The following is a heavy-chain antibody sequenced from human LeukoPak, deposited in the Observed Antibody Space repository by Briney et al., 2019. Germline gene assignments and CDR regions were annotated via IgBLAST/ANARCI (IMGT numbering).Heavy chain of an antibody. Sequence: GASVKVSCKASGYTFTSYGINWVRQAPGQGLEWMGWIRVYNGNTIYAQKLQGRVTMTTDTSTSTAYMELRSLRSDDTAVYYCGRGPGGRSGYYPLEDYYYYYYMDVWGKGTTVTVSS. CDR1: GYTFTSYG. CDR3: GRGPGGRSGYYPLEDYYYYYYMDV. J-gene: IGHJ6*03. CDR2: IRVYNGNT. D-gene: IGHD3-22*01. V-gene: IGHV1-18*01.